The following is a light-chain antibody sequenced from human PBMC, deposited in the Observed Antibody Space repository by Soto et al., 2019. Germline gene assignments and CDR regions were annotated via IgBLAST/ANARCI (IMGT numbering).Light chain of an antibody. V-gene: IGLV1-40*01. CDR2: GNS. Sequence: QSVLTQPPSVSRAPGQRVTISCTGSSSNIGAGYDVHWYQQLPGTAPKLLIYGNSNRPSGVPDRFSGSKSGTSASLAITGLQAEDEADYYCQSYDSSLSGPVVFGGGTQLTVL. CDR3: QSYDSSLSGPVV. CDR1: SSNIGAGYD. J-gene: IGLJ2*01.